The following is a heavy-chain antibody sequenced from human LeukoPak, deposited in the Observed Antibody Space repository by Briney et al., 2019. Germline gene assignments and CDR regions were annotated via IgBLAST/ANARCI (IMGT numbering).Heavy chain of an antibody. CDR3: ARRLVAVTGRAFDI. D-gene: IGHD2-15*01. CDR1: GFTFSSYA. V-gene: IGHV3-23*01. Sequence: GGSLRLSCAASGFTFSSYAMSWVRQAPGKGLEWVSAISGSGSITYHADPVKGRFTISRDNSKNTLYLQVNSLRAEDTAVYYCARRLVAVTGRAFDIWGQGTMVAVSS. CDR2: ISGSGSIT. J-gene: IGHJ3*02.